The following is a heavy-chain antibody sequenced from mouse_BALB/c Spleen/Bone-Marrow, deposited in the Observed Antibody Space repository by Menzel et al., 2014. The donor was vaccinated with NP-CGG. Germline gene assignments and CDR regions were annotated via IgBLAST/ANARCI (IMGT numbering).Heavy chain of an antibody. CDR1: GFSLISYG. CDR3: AREDFRYDSFDY. V-gene: IGHV2-9*02. CDR2: IWAGGST. D-gene: IGHD2-14*01. Sequence: VKLQESGPGLVAPSQSLSISCTVSGFSLISYGVHWVRQPPEKGLEWLGVIWAGGSTNYNSALMSRLSISKDNSKSQVFLKMNSLQTDDTAIYYCAREDFRYDSFDYWGQGTTLTVSS. J-gene: IGHJ2*01.